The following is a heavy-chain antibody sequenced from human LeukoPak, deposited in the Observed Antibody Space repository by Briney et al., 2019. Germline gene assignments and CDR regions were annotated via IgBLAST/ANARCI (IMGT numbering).Heavy chain of an antibody. CDR2: INQDGSEK. V-gene: IGHV3-7*01. CDR1: GFTFSSYS. CDR3: ARERDGRFFDY. Sequence: GGSLRLSCAASGFTFSSYSMNWVRQAPGKGLEWVANINQDGSEKYFVDSVRGRFTISRDNAKNSLHLQMNTLRAEDTAVYYCARERDGRFFDYWGQGTLVSVSS. D-gene: IGHD5-24*01. J-gene: IGHJ4*02.